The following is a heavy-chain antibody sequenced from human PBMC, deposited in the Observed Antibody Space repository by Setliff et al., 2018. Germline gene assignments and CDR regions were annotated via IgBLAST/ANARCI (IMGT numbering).Heavy chain of an antibody. D-gene: IGHD3-10*01. J-gene: IGHJ6*02. CDR3: ARDHVYGSQYYYYYYGMDV. V-gene: IGHV3-7*01. CDR1: GFTFSRYW. CDR2: IKQDGSEK. Sequence: EGSLRLSCAASGFTFSRYWMSWVRQAPGKGLEWVANIKQDGSEKYYVDSVKGRFTISRDSAKNSLYLQMNSLRAEDTAVYYCARDHVYGSQYYYYYYGMDVWGQGTTVTVSS.